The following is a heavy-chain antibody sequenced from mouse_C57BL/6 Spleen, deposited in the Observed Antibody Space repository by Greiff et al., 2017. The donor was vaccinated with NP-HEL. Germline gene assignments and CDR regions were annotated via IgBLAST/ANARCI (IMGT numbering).Heavy chain of an antibody. CDR1: GYTFTSYW. V-gene: IGHV1-52*01. CDR3: ARAGEDYYGSSLDFDY. J-gene: IGHJ2*01. D-gene: IGHD1-1*01. CDR2: IDPSDSET. Sequence: VQLQQPGAELVRPGSSVKLSCKASGYTFTSYWMHWVKQRPIQGLEWIGNIDPSDSETHYNQKFKDKATLTVDKSSSTAYMQLRSLTSEDSAVYYCARAGEDYYGSSLDFDYWGQGTTLTVSS.